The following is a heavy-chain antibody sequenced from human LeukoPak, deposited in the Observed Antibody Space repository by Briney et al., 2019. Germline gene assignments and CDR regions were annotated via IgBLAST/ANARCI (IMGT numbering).Heavy chain of an antibody. J-gene: IGHJ4*02. Sequence: SETLSLTCAVSGGSISSGTYYWGWIRQPPGKGLEWIGYIYYSGSTNYNPSLKSRVTISVDTSKNQFSLKLSSVTAADTAVYYCARFSGANYYDSSGYYYVDYWGQGTLVTVSS. CDR2: IYYSGST. D-gene: IGHD3-22*01. V-gene: IGHV4-61*01. CDR3: ARFSGANYYDSSGYYYVDY. CDR1: GGSISSGTYY.